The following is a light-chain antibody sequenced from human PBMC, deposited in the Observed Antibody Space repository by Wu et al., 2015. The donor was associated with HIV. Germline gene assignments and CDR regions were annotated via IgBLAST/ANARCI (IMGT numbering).Light chain of an antibody. CDR3: QQYGSSPWT. J-gene: IGKJ1*01. CDR2: GAS. V-gene: IGKV3-20*01. Sequence: EIVLTQSPATLSLSPGKRATLSCRASQSIYTYLAWYQQKPGQAPRLLIYGASSRATGIPDRFSGSGSGTDFTLTISRLEPEDFAVYYCQQYGSSPWTFGQGTKVEIK. CDR1: QSIYTY.